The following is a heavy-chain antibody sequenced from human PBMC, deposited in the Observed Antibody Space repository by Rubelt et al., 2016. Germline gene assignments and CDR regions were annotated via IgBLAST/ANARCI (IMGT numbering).Heavy chain of an antibody. V-gene: IGHV3-9*01. CDR1: GFTFDDYA. CDR2: ISWNSGSI. CDR3: ARPSYDSRGYQYWYVDL. D-gene: IGHD3-22*01. Sequence: EVQLVESGGVVVQPGGSLRLSCAASGFTFDDYAMHWVRQAPGKGLEWVSGISWNSGSIGYADSVKGRFTISRDNAKNSLYLQMNSLRAEDTAVYYCARPSYDSRGYQYWYVDLWGRGTLVTVSS. J-gene: IGHJ2*01.